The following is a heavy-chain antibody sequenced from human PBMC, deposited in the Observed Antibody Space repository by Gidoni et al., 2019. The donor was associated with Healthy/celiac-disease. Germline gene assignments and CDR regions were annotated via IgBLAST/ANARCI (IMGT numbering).Heavy chain of an antibody. CDR3: ARGRHIVLMVYAIPDY. V-gene: IGHV1-2*06. Sequence: QVQLVQSGAEVKKPGASVKVSCKASGYTFTGHYMHWVRQAPGQGLEWMGRINPNSGGTNYAQKFQGRVTMTRDTSISTAYMELSRLRSDDTAVYYCARGRHIVLMVYAIPDYWGQGTLVTVSS. D-gene: IGHD2-8*01. CDR1: GYTFTGHY. J-gene: IGHJ4*02. CDR2: INPNSGGT.